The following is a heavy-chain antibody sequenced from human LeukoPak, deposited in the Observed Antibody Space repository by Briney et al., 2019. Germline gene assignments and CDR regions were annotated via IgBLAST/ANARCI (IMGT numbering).Heavy chain of an antibody. J-gene: IGHJ4*02. V-gene: IGHV3-53*01. CDR2: IYSGGST. CDR3: ARGGHGDAIDY. D-gene: IGHD4-17*01. CDR1: GFTVSSNY. Sequence: PGGSLRLSCAASGFTVSSNYMSWVRQAPGKGLEWVSVIYSGGSTYYADSVKGRFTNSRDNSKNTLYLQMNSLRAEDTAVYYCARGGHGDAIDYWGQGTLVTVSS.